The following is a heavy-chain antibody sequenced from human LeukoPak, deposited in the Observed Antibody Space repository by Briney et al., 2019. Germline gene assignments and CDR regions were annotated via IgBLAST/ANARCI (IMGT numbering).Heavy chain of an antibody. Sequence: GGSLRHSCAASGFTSSDYYMSWIRQAPGKGLEWVSYIRSSGSTIYYADSVKGRFTISRDNAKNSLYLQMNSLRAEDTAVYYCARDLGPLMVLDYWGQGTLVTVSS. CDR2: IRSSGSTI. V-gene: IGHV3-11*01. CDR1: GFTSSDYY. J-gene: IGHJ4*02. CDR3: ARDLGPLMVLDY. D-gene: IGHD4/OR15-4a*01.